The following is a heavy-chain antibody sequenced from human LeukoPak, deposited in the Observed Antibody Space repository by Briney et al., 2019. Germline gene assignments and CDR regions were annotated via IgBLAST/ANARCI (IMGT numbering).Heavy chain of an antibody. V-gene: IGHV1-18*01. CDR1: GYTFTQYG. J-gene: IGHJ5*02. CDR3: ARDNSVRDEAWWFNP. Sequence: ASVKVSCKASGYTFTQYGISWVRQAPGQGLEWLGWISGYNGNTNSAQKFQGRVTLTRDMSTSTDYLELSSLRSEDTAVYYCARDNSVRDEAWWFNPWGQGTLVTVSS. D-gene: IGHD5-24*01. CDR2: ISGYNGNT.